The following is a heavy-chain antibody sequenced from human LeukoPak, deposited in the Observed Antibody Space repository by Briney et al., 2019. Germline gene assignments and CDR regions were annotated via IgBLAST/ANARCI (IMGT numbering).Heavy chain of an antibody. V-gene: IGHV4-30-2*01. CDR1: GGSISSGGYS. CDR2: IYHSGST. Sequence: SETLSLTCAVSGGSISSGGYSWSWIRQPPGKGLEWIGYIYHSGSTYYNPSLKSRVTISVDRSKNQFSLKLSSVTAADTAVYYCARAGTYYDHYFDYWGQETLVTVSS. D-gene: IGHD3-22*01. J-gene: IGHJ4*02. CDR3: ARAGTYYDHYFDY.